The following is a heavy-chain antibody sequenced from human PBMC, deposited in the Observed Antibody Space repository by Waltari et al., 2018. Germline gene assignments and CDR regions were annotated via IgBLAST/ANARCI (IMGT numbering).Heavy chain of an antibody. CDR1: GGPTSTYF. CDR2: IYTSENT. CDR3: ARENRGRSYSHFDY. J-gene: IGHJ4*02. Sequence: QVQLQESGPGLVKPSETLSLTCTASGGPTSTYFRRWIRQTAGKGLEWIGRIYTSENTNYNPSLKSRVTMSVDTSKNQFYLKLNSVTAADTAVYYCARENRGRSYSHFDYWGQGTLVTVSS. D-gene: IGHD1-26*01. V-gene: IGHV4-4*07.